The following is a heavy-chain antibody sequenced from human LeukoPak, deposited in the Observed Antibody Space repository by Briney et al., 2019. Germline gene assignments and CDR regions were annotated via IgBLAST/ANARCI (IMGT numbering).Heavy chain of an antibody. D-gene: IGHD3-22*01. V-gene: IGHV4-61*02. CDR1: GGSISSGSYY. J-gene: IGHJ3*02. CDR3: AREWFSSKNAFDI. Sequence: SETLSLTCTVSGGSISSGSYYWSWIRQPAGKGLEWIGRIYTSGSTNYNPSLKSRVTISVDTSKNQFSLKLSSVTAADTAVCYCAREWFSSKNAFDIWGQGTMVTVSS. CDR2: IYTSGST.